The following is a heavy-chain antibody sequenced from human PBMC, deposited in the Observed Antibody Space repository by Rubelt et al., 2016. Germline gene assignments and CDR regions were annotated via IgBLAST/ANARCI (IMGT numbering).Heavy chain of an antibody. Sequence: QVQLQQWGAGLLKPSETLSLTCAVYGGSFSGNYWSWIRQPPGKGLEWIGEINHSGDTNYSPYLKSRVTISVEPSKNQFSLKLSSVTAADTAVYYCARVAYSSGWDKYFQYWGRGTLVTVSS. D-gene: IGHD6-19*01. CDR1: GGSFSGNY. CDR2: INHSGDT. CDR3: ARVAYSSGWDKYFQY. J-gene: IGHJ1*01. V-gene: IGHV4-34*01.